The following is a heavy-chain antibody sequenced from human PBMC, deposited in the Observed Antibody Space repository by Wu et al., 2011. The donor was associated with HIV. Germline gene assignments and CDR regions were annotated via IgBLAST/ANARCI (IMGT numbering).Heavy chain of an antibody. V-gene: IGHV1-2*02. CDR3: ARGPMGGSHVY. CDR2: INPNNGDT. CDR1: GYTFTDYF. J-gene: IGHJ4*01. Sequence: QVQLMQSGADMKRPGASVKVSCNASGYTFTDYFLHWVRQAPGQGLQWMGWINPNNGDTFFAQKLQGRVTLTRDTSINTVYLELSRLTLDDTGIYYCARGPMGGSHVYWGPRIPGHRLV. D-gene: IGHD3-16*01.